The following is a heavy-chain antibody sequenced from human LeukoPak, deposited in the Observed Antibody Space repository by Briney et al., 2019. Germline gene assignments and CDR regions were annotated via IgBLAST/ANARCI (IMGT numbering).Heavy chain of an antibody. Sequence: GASVKVSCKASGGTFSSYAISWVRQAPRQGLEWMGRIIPIFGTANYAQKFQGRVTITTDESTSTAYMELSSLRSEDTAVYYCARDIAVAGIDYWGQGTLVTVSS. CDR1: GGTFSSYA. D-gene: IGHD6-19*01. CDR3: ARDIAVAGIDY. V-gene: IGHV1-69*05. J-gene: IGHJ4*02. CDR2: IIPIFGTA.